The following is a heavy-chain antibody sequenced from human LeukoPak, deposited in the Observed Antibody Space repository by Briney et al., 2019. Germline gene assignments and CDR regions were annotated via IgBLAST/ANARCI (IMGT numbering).Heavy chain of an antibody. J-gene: IGHJ5*02. CDR3: ARDRGIAAAGYNWFDP. Sequence: PGRSLRLSCAASGFTFSSYAMHWVRQAPGKGLEWVAVISYDGSNKYYADSVKGRFTISRDNSKNTLYLQMNSLRAEDTAVYYCARDRGIAAAGYNWFDPWGPGTLVTVSS. CDR2: ISYDGSNK. V-gene: IGHV3-30-3*01. CDR1: GFTFSSYA. D-gene: IGHD6-13*01.